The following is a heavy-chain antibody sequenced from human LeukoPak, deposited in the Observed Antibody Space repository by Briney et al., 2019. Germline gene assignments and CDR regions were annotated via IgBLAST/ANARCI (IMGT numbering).Heavy chain of an antibody. Sequence: GGSLRLSCAASGFTFSSYSRNWVRQAPGEGLEWVSSISHSGSIIYYAAPEKGRFTISRDNARNSLFLQMNRLRAEDTAVYDCARDLRYCSSASCSENGAFDIWGQGTMVTVSS. CDR2: ISHSGSII. D-gene: IGHD2-2*01. CDR1: GFTFSSYS. V-gene: IGHV3-21*01. CDR3: ARDLRYCSSASCSENGAFDI. J-gene: IGHJ3*02.